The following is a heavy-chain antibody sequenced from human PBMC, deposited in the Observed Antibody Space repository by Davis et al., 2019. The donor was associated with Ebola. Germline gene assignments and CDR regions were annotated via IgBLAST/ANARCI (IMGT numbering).Heavy chain of an antibody. V-gene: IGHV1-69*06. D-gene: IGHD2-2*02. CDR1: GDTFNTYS. J-gene: IGHJ6*02. Sequence: AASVKVSCKSSGDTFNTYSISWIRQAPGQGLEWMGGIIPLFGTPNYAQKFQGRVTITADKSTSTAYMELSSLRSEDTAVYYCARDLVVPAAIARGYYYYGMDVWGQGTTVTVSS. CDR3: ARDLVVPAAIARGYYYYGMDV. CDR2: IIPLFGTP.